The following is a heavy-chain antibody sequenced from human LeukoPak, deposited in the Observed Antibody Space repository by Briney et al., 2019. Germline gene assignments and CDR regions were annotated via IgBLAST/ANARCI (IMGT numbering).Heavy chain of an antibody. CDR2: IYTSGST. CDR3: ARGLYYYDSPDAFDI. J-gene: IGHJ3*02. D-gene: IGHD3-22*01. Sequence: SETLSLTXTVSGGSISSYYWSWIRQPAGKGLEWIGRIYTSGSTNYNPSLKSRVTMSVDTSKNQFSLKLSSVTAADTAVYYCARGLYYYDSPDAFDIWGQGTMVTVSS. V-gene: IGHV4-4*07. CDR1: GGSISSYY.